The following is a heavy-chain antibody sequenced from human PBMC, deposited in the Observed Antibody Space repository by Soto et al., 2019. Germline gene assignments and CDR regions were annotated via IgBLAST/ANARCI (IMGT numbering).Heavy chain of an antibody. CDR3: AKPRSSLEWPPFDP. CDR2: IYYSGST. V-gene: IGHV4-59*08. Sequence: PSETLSLTCTVSGGSISSYYWSWIRQPPGKALEWIGFIYYSGSTNYNPSLKSRVTISVDRSKNQFSLKLSSVTAADTAVYYCAKPRSSLEWPPFDPWGHGTLVTVSS. J-gene: IGHJ5*02. CDR1: GGSISSYY. D-gene: IGHD3-3*01.